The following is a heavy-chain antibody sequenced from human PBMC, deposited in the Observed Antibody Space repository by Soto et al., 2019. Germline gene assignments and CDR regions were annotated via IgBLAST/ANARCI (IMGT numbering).Heavy chain of an antibody. CDR3: ARDVHKAPPYGSGQGDAFDI. CDR1: GGSISSGGYS. CDR2: IYHSGST. D-gene: IGHD3-10*01. Sequence: KPSETLSLTCAVSGGSISSGGYSWSWIRQPPGKGLEWIGYIYHSGSTYYNPSLKSRVTISVDRSKNQFSLKLSSVTAADTAVYYCARDVHKAPPYGSGQGDAFDIWGQGTMVTVSS. V-gene: IGHV4-30-2*01. J-gene: IGHJ3*02.